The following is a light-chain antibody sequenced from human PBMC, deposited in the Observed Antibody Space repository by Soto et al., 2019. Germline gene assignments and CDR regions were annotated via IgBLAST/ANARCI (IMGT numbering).Light chain of an antibody. Sequence: QSVLTQPPSASGSPGQSVTISCTGTSSDVGGYNYVSWYQQHPGKAPKLMIYEVSKRPSGVPDRFSGSKSGNTASLTVAGLQAEDEADYYCSSYAGRNNGVFGGGTKVTVL. CDR2: EVS. V-gene: IGLV2-8*01. J-gene: IGLJ3*02. CDR1: SSDVGGYNY. CDR3: SSYAGRNNGV.